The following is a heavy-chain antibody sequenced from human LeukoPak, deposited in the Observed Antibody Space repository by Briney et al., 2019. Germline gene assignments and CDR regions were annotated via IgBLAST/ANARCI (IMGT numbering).Heavy chain of an antibody. V-gene: IGHV5-51*01. CDR1: GYSFTRYW. J-gene: IGHJ4*02. CDR2: IYPGDSDT. D-gene: IGHD3-10*01. CDR3: ARQVYGSGMAAFDY. Sequence: GESLKISCEASGYSFTRYWIGWVRQMPGKGLEWMGIIYPGDSDTRYSPSFQGHVSISADKSISTTYLQWSSLKASDTATYYCARQVYGSGMAAFDYWGRGTLVTVSS.